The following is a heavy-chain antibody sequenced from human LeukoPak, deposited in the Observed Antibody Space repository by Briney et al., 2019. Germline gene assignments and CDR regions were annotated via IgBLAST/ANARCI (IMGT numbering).Heavy chain of an antibody. CDR1: GDSVSSNSAA. Sequence: SQTLSLTCAISGDSVSSNSAAWNWIRQSPSRGLEWLGRTYYRSKWYNDYAVPVKSRITINPDTSKNQFSLQLNSVTPEDTAVYYCARDLTYYYGSGSYSLPYYYYGMDVWGQGTTVTVSS. J-gene: IGHJ6*02. CDR3: ARDLTYYYGSGSYSLPYYYYGMDV. CDR2: TYYRSKWYN. D-gene: IGHD3-10*01. V-gene: IGHV6-1*01.